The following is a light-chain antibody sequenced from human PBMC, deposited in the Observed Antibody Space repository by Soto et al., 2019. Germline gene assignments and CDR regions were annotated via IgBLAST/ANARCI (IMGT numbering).Light chain of an antibody. CDR2: DAS. CDR1: QSVSSY. Sequence: EIVLTQSPATLSLSPGERATLSCRASQSVSSYLAWYHQKPGQAPRLLIYDASNRATGIPARFSGSGSGTDLTLTIISLEPEDFAIYYCQQRSNWPPVTFGGGTKVEIK. CDR3: QQRSNWPPVT. J-gene: IGKJ4*01. V-gene: IGKV3-11*01.